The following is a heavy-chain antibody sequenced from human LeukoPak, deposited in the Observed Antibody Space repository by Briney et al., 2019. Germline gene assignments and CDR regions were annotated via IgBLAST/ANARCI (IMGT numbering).Heavy chain of an antibody. CDR2: ITWNGGST. CDR3: AKTRNPANCGGDCGPDY. J-gene: IGHJ4*02. CDR1: GFTFNDYA. V-gene: IGHV3-43D*03. Sequence: PGGSLRLSCAASGFTFNDYAMHWVRQAPGKGLEWVSLITWNGGSTYYEDSVKGRFIISRDNSKNSLYLQMNSLRSEDTALYYCAKTRNPANCGGDCGPDYWGQGTLVTVSS. D-gene: IGHD2-21*02.